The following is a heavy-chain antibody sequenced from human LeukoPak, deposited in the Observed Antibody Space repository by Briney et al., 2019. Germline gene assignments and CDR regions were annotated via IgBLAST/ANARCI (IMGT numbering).Heavy chain of an antibody. V-gene: IGHV3-30*04. CDR1: GFTFSSYA. CDR2: ISYDGSKK. J-gene: IGHJ4*02. D-gene: IGHD3-22*01. CDR3: ARLYQHDSSTYRPVDY. Sequence: GGSLRLSCAASGFTFSSYAMHWVRQAPGKGLEWVAVISYDGSKKYYADYVKGRFTISRDKSKNTLYLQMNSLRAEDTAVYYCARLYQHDSSTYRPVDYWGQGTLVGVSS.